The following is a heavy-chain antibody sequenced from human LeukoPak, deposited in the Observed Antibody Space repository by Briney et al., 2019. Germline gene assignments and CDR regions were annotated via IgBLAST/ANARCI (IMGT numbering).Heavy chain of an antibody. D-gene: IGHD4-11*01. CDR2: INHSGST. CDR3: ARGRTTERWFDP. Sequence: SETLSLTCAVYGGTFSGYYWSWIRQPPGKGLEWIGEINHSGSTNYNPSLKSRVTTSVDTSKNQFSLKLSSVTAADTAVYYCARGRTTERWFDPWGQGTLVTVSS. V-gene: IGHV4-34*01. J-gene: IGHJ5*02. CDR1: GGTFSGYY.